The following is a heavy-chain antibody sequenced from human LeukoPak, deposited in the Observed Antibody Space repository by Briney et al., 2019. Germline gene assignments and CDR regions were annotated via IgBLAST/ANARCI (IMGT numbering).Heavy chain of an antibody. J-gene: IGHJ6*02. V-gene: IGHV4-34*01. CDR1: GGSFSGYY. Sequence: SETLSLTCAVYGGSFSGYYWSWIRQPPGKGLEWIGEINHSGSTNYNPSLESRVTISVDTSKNQFSLKLSSVTAADTAVYYCARGLRNYYYYYGMDVWGQGTTVTVSS. CDR3: ARGLRNYYYYYGMDV. CDR2: INHSGST.